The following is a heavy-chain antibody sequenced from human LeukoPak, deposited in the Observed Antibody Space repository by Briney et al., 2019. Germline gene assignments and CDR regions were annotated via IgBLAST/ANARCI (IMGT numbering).Heavy chain of an antibody. Sequence: SETLSLTCTVSGGSISSGSYYWSWIRQPAGKGLEWIGHIYTSGSTNYNPSLNSRVTISVDTSKNQFSLKLSSVTAADTAVYYCARDSDSSNWPGGNWFDPWGQGTLVTVSS. D-gene: IGHD6-13*01. CDR1: GGSISSGSYY. J-gene: IGHJ5*02. CDR3: ARDSDSSNWPGGNWFDP. V-gene: IGHV4-61*09. CDR2: IYTSGST.